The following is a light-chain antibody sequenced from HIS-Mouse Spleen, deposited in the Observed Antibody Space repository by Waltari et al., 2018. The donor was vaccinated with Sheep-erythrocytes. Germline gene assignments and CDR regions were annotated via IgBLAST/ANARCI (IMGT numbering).Light chain of an antibody. V-gene: IGLV3-1*01. CDR2: QDT. CDR1: QLGDKY. J-gene: IGLJ2*01. Sequence: SSELTQPPSVSVSPGQTASITCSGDQLGDKYACWYQEKPVQSPVLVIYQDTKRPSGFPHRFTGSNTRNTATLTISGTQAMEEADCYWQACDSSIVVFGGGTKLTVL. CDR3: QACDSSIVV.